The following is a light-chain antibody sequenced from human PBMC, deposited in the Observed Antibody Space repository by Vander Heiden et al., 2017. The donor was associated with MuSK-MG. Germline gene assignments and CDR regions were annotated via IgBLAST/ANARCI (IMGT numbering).Light chain of an antibody. V-gene: IGKV3-20*01. J-gene: IGKJ4*01. Sequence: EIVLTQSPGTLSLSPGERATLSCRASQSVTSSYLAWYQQKGGQAPRLLIYGASTRATGIPDRFSGSGSGTGFTLTISRLEPEDFAVYYCQQYGSSPLTFGGGTKVEIK. CDR2: GAS. CDR1: QSVTSSY. CDR3: QQYGSSPLT.